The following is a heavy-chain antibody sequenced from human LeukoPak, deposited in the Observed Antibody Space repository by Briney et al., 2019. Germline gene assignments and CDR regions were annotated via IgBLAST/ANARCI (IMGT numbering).Heavy chain of an antibody. CDR3: AREDIVADYYYYGMEV. V-gene: IGHV3-30-3*01. J-gene: IGHJ6*02. Sequence: GGSLRLSCAASGFTFSSYAMHWVRQAPGKGLEWVAVISYDGSNKYYADSVKGRFTISRDNSKNTLYLQMNSLRAEDTAVYYCAREDIVADYYYYGMEVWGQGTTVTVPS. CDR1: GFTFSSYA. CDR2: ISYDGSNK. D-gene: IGHD5-12*01.